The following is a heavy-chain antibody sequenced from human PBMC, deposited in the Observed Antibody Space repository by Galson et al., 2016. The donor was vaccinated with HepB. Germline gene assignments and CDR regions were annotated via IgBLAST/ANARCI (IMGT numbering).Heavy chain of an antibody. CDR1: GFSFSNSG. J-gene: IGHJ4*02. CDR2: ISGSGGST. Sequence: SLRLSCAASGFSFSNSGMSWVRQAPGKGLEWVSGISGSGGSTYYADSVKGRFTISRDNPKNTLYLQMNSLRAEDTAVYYCAKDRGKYVGYYPFDHWGQGILVTVSS. V-gene: IGHV3-23*01. D-gene: IGHD3-22*01. CDR3: AKDRGKYVGYYPFDH.